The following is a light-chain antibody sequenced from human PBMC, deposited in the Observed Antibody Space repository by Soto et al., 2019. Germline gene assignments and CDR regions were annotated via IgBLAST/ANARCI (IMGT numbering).Light chain of an antibody. CDR1: QRFSSS. CDR2: DAS. V-gene: IGKV3-11*01. CDR3: QQRSDWPL. Sequence: ETVLTQSTATLSLSPGERAALSCRASQRFSSSLAWYHHRPGQAPRLLIYDASNRATGIPARFSGSGSGTDFTLPISRLEPEDFAVYYCQQRSDWPLFGGGTRVEI. J-gene: IGKJ4*01.